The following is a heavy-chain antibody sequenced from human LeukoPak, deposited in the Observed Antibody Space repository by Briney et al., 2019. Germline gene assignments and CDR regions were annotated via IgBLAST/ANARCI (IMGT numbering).Heavy chain of an antibody. Sequence: GGSLRLSCTASGFNFDDYGMSWFRQAPGKGLEWVGFIRSKHYGATREHAASVKGRFIISRDDYKTIVYLQMNSLKSEDTAVYYCTRSQYYDYVWGSYPIPPSDSWGQGTLVTVSS. CDR1: GFNFDDYG. CDR2: IRSKHYGATR. J-gene: IGHJ5*01. D-gene: IGHD3-16*02. V-gene: IGHV3-49*03. CDR3: TRSQYYDYVWGSYPIPPSDS.